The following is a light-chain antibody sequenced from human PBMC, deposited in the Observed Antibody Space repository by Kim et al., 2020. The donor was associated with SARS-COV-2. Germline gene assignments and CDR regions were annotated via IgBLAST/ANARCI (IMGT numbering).Light chain of an antibody. CDR3: QQYNNWPPSFT. CDR2: GAS. J-gene: IGKJ4*01. CDR1: QSVRNN. Sequence: EIVMTQPPATLSVSPGESATLSCRASQSVRNNLAWYQQKPGQAPRLLMYGASTGATGIPARFSGSGSGTEFTLTITRLQSEDFAVYYCQQYNNWPPSFTFGGGTKVDIK. V-gene: IGKV3-15*01.